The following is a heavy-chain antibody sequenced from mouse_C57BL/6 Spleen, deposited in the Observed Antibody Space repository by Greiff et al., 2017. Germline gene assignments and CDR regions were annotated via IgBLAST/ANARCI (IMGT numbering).Heavy chain of an antibody. CDR3: ARIDGYYRDAMDY. D-gene: IGHD2-3*01. J-gene: IGHJ4*01. V-gene: IGHV1-82*01. Sequence: VQLQQSGPELVKPGASVKISCKASGYAFSSSWMNWVKQRPGKGLEWIGRIYPGDGDTNYNGKFKGKATLTADKSSSTAYMQLSSLTSEDSAVYFCARIDGYYRDAMDYWGQGTSVTVSS. CDR1: GYAFSSSW. CDR2: IYPGDGDT.